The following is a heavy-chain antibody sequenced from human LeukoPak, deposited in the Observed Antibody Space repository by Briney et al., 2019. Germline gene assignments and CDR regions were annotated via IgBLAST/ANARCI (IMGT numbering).Heavy chain of an antibody. D-gene: IGHD6-19*01. J-gene: IGHJ4*02. CDR1: GFTFSSYA. CDR2: ISGSGDST. CDR3: AKVRYNSGWLFDY. Sequence: GGSLRLSCAASGFTFSSYAMTWVRQAPGKGLEWVSGISGSGDSTYYADSVKGRFTISRDNSKNTLYLQMNSLRAEDTAVYYCAKVRYNSGWLFDYWGQGTLVTVSS. V-gene: IGHV3-23*01.